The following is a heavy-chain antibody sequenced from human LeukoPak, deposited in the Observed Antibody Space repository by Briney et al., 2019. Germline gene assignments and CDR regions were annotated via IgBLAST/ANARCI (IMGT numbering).Heavy chain of an antibody. Sequence: GGSLRLSCAASGFTFNNAWMNWVRQAPGKGLEWVSVIYSGGSTYYADSVKGRFTISRDNSKNTLYLQMNSLRAEDTAVYYCARDSTGYLNAFDIWGQGTMVTVSS. CDR3: ARDSTGYLNAFDI. J-gene: IGHJ3*02. V-gene: IGHV3-53*01. CDR2: IYSGGST. D-gene: IGHD2-2*01. CDR1: GFTFNNAW.